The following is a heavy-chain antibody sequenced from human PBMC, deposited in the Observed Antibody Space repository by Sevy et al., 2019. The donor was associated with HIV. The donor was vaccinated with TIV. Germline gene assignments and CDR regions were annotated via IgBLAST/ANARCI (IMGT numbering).Heavy chain of an antibody. Sequence: GGSLRLSCAASGFTFSSYAMHWVRQAPGKGLEWVAVISYDGSNKYYADSVKGRFTISRDNSKNTLYLQMNSLRAEDTAVYYCAREQLKTQGSGPYYYDSSGYQGGYWGQGTLVTVSS. J-gene: IGHJ4*02. D-gene: IGHD3-22*01. CDR1: GFTFSSYA. CDR3: AREQLKTQGSGPYYYDSSGYQGGY. V-gene: IGHV3-30-3*01. CDR2: ISYDGSNK.